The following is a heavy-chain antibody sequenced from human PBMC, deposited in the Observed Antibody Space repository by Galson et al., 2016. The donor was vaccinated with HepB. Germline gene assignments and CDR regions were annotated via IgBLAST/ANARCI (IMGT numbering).Heavy chain of an antibody. J-gene: IGHJ6*02. Sequence: SETLSLTCGVFGRSISGTNWCTWVRHIPGIAMEWIGEIYHSGSTNYNPSLKSRVTISVDKSKNQLSLKLNSVTAADTAVHYCATNGYYCVDVWGQGTTLNVS. V-gene: IGHV4-4*02. CDR1: GRSISGTNW. CDR2: IYHSGST. D-gene: IGHD2-15*01. CDR3: ATNGYYCVDV.